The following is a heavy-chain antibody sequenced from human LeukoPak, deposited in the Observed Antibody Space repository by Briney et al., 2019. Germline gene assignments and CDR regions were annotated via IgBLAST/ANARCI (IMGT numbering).Heavy chain of an antibody. D-gene: IGHD5-12*01. V-gene: IGHV4-4*07. CDR3: ARHGLHIVATIRNWFDP. Sequence: SETLSLTCTVSGDSLSSSFWSWIRQPAGKGLEWIGRIYTSGYTNYNPSLKSRVTMSVDTSKNQFSLKLNSLTAADTAVYYCARHGLHIVATIRNWFDPWAQGTLVTVSS. CDR2: IYTSGYT. CDR1: GDSLSSSF. J-gene: IGHJ5*02.